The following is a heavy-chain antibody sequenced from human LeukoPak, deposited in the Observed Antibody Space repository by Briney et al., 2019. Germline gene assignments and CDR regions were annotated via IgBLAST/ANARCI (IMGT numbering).Heavy chain of an antibody. J-gene: IGHJ4*02. Sequence: SETLSLTCTVTGGAISSSSYYWGWIRQPPGKGLEWIGSIYYSGSTYYNPSLKSRVTISVDTSKNQFSLKLSSVTAADTAVYYCARRVRYFDSLLRVSLYYFDYWGQGTLVTVSS. CDR3: ARRVRYFDSLLRVSLYYFDY. CDR1: GGAISSSSYY. CDR2: IYYSGST. V-gene: IGHV4-39*01. D-gene: IGHD3-9*01.